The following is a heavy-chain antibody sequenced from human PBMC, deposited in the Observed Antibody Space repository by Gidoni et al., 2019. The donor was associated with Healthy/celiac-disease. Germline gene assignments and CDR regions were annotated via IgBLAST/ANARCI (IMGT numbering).Heavy chain of an antibody. CDR1: GGSISSGSYY. D-gene: IGHD5-12*01. CDR3: ARVSGRDGYNWERAFDI. Sequence: QVQLQESGPGLVKPSQTLSLTCTVSGGSISSGSYYWSWIRQPAGKGLEWIGRIYTIGSTNYNPSLKSRVTISVDTSKNQFSLKLSSVTAADTAVYYCARVSGRDGYNWERAFDIWGQGTMVTVSS. V-gene: IGHV4-61*02. CDR2: IYTIGST. J-gene: IGHJ3*02.